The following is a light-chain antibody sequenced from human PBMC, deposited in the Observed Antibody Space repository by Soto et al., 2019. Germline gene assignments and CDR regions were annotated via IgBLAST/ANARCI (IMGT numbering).Light chain of an antibody. Sequence: EIVLTQSPGTLSLSPGESATLSCRATQSVSATYLAWYQQKPGQAPRLLIYAASSRATDIPDRFSGSGSGTDLTLAICRLEPEDFAVYWCQHYGTSTRTFGQGTKVEIK. CDR1: QSVSATY. CDR3: QHYGTSTRT. J-gene: IGKJ1*01. V-gene: IGKV3-20*01. CDR2: AAS.